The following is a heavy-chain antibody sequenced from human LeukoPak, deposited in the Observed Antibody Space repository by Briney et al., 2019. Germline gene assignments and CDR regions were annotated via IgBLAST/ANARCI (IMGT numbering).Heavy chain of an antibody. CDR2: ISGYNGNT. Sequence: ASVKVSCKASGYTFSSYGISWLRQAPGQGLEWMGWISGYNGNTNYAQKFQGRVTTTTDTSTSTLYMEVRSLRSDDTAVYYCARDNGHKSVDYWGQGTQVTVSS. CDR1: GYTFSSYG. J-gene: IGHJ4*02. CDR3: ARDNGHKSVDY. V-gene: IGHV1-18*01. D-gene: IGHD2-21*01.